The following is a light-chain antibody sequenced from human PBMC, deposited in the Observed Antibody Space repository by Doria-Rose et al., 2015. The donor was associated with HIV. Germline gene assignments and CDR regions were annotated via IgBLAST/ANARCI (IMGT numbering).Light chain of an antibody. V-gene: IGKV4-1*01. J-gene: IGKJ3*01. CDR1: QSLLYTSKNY. CDR3: QQYYDTPS. Sequence: DIRSTQSPESLSMSLGERATLNCKSNQSLLYTSKNYLAWYQQKPGQPPKLLIYWASTRQTGVPARFSGSGSGTDFTLTISSLEAEGVAVYYCQQYYDTPSFGPGTTVDIK. CDR2: WAS.